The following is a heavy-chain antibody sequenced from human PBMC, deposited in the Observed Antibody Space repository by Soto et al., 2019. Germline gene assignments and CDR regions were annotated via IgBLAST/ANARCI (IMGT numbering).Heavy chain of an antibody. D-gene: IGHD2-15*01. CDR1: GGSISSSSYY. V-gene: IGHV4-39*01. J-gene: IGHJ6*02. CDR2: ILYSGST. Sequence: SSETLSLTCTVSGGSISSSSYYWGWIRQPPGKGLEWIGSILYSGSTYYNPSLKSRVTISVDTSKNQFSLKLSSVTAADTAVYYCARHLTYCSAGSCYSDFPYYGMDVWGQGTTVTVS. CDR3: ARHLTYCSAGSCYSDFPYYGMDV.